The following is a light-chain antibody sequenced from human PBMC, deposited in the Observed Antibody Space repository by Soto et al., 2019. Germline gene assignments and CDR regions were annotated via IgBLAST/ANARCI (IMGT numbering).Light chain of an antibody. Sequence: EVVLTQSPGTLSLSPGGRASLSYRASQSVSRRLAWYQQRPGQSPRLLISGASMRASGVPVRFIGSGSGTEFTLTISSLQSEDFALYYCQQYNDWPLTFGQGTKVDIK. V-gene: IGKV3D-15*01. CDR2: GAS. CDR1: QSVSRR. J-gene: IGKJ1*01. CDR3: QQYNDWPLT.